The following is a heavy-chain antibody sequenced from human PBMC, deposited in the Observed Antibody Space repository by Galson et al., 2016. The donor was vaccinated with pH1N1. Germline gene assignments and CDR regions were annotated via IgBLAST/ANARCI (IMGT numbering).Heavy chain of an antibody. V-gene: IGHV2-70*01. CDR1: GFSLSTSGMC. CDR2: IDWDDDK. J-gene: IGHJ4*02. Sequence: PALVKPTQTLTLTCTFSGFSLSTSGMCVSWIRQPPGKALEWLALIDWDDDKYYSTSLKTRLTISKDTSKNQVVLTMTNMDPVDTATYYCARLDYGDYSCYFEYWGQGTLVTVSS. CDR3: ARLDYGDYSCYFEY. D-gene: IGHD4-17*01.